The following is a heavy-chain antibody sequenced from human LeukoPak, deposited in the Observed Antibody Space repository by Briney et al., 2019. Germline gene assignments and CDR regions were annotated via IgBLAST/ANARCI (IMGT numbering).Heavy chain of an antibody. V-gene: IGHV3-9*01. J-gene: IGHJ4*02. CDR2: ISWNSGSI. CDR1: GFTFDDYA. Sequence: GGSLRLSCAASGFTFDDYAMHWVRQAPGKGLEWVSGISWNSGSIGYADSVKGRFTISRDNAKNSLYLQMNSLRAEDTAVYYCAKDRAYYYDSSGYYFDYWGQGTLVTVSS. CDR3: AKDRAYYYDSSGYYFDY. D-gene: IGHD3-22*01.